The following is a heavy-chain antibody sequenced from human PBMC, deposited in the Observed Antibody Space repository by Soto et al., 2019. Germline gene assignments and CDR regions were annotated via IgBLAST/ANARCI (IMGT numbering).Heavy chain of an antibody. D-gene: IGHD1-7*01. CDR1: GFTFSSYG. CDR3: AKDRRAGGNYGFYSDF. Sequence: EVQLLESGGGLVQPGGSLRLSCAASGFTFSSYGMTWVRQAPGKGLEWVSFSSATGAGTYYADSVKGRFTISRDNSKNTLYLQTTRLRADDTAVYYCAKDRRAGGNYGFYSDFWGQGALVIVSS. V-gene: IGHV3-23*01. J-gene: IGHJ4*02. CDR2: SSATGAGT.